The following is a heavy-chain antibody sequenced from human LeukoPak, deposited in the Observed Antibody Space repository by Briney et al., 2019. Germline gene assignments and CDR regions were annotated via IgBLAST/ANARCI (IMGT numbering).Heavy chain of an antibody. CDR2: IYSGGST. J-gene: IGHJ6*02. CDR3: ARAEVRYDFWSGYHPRHGMDV. D-gene: IGHD3-3*01. CDR1: GFTVSSNY. V-gene: IGHV3-66*01. Sequence: GGSLRLSCAASGFTVSSNYMSWVRQAPGKGLEWVSVIYSGGSTYYADSVKGRFTISRDNSKNTLYLQMNSLRAEDTAVYYCARAEVRYDFWSGYHPRHGMDVWGQGTTVTVSS.